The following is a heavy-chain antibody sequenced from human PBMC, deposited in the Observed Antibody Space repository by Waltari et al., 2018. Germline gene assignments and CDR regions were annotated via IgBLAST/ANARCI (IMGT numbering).Heavy chain of an antibody. V-gene: IGHV4-34*01. CDR2: INHTGST. CDR1: GGSFSGYY. Sequence: QVQLQQWGAGLLKPSETLSLTCAVYGGSFSGYYWSWIRQPPGKGLEWIGEINHTGSTNDNPSLKSRVTISVSTSKNQFSLKLSSVTAADTAVYYCARGGAYDYVWGSYRYTAHPAFDYWGQGTLVTVSS. J-gene: IGHJ4*02. CDR3: ARGGAYDYVWGSYRYTAHPAFDY. D-gene: IGHD3-16*02.